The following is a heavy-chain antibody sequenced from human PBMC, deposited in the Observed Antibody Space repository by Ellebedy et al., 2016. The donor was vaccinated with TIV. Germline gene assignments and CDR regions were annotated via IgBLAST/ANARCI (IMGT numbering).Heavy chain of an antibody. CDR1: GVSFSHAR. D-gene: IGHD1-1*01. J-gene: IGHJ4*02. CDR3: STYNDLAGQRSEY. Sequence: PGGSLRLSCVGSGVSFSHARMTWYRQAPGKGLDWVGRIEVAADGGTRDYGAPVKGRFIISRDERKNTLYLQMNSLRTDDTAVYYCSTYNDLAGQRSEYWGQGALVTVSS. V-gene: IGHV3-15*04. CDR2: IEVAADGGTR.